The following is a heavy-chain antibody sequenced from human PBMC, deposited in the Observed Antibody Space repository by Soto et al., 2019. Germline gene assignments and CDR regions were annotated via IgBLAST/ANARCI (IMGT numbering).Heavy chain of an antibody. CDR3: ARTLPNRQLFAS. D-gene: IGHD1-1*01. Sequence: PSETLSLTCTVSGGFIWGWIRQSPDKGLEWIGYIYNSGRYNYNPSLESRLTISIDTSKNQFSLRLASVTAADTAVYYCARTLPNRQLFASWIQGTLVTVSS. CDR2: IYNSGRY. V-gene: IGHV4-59*01. J-gene: IGHJ4*02. CDR1: GGFI.